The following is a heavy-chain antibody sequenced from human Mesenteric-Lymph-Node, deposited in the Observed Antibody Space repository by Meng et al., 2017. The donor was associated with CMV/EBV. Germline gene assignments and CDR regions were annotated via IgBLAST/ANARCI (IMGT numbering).Heavy chain of an antibody. D-gene: IGHD2-2*01. CDR2: IIPIFGTA. CDR3: ARSIVVVPAATNYYYYGMDV. Sequence: PVKVSCKASGGTFSSYAISWVRQAPGQGLEWMGGIIPIFGTANYAQKFQGRVTITTDESTSTAYMELSSLRSEDTAVYYCARSIVVVPAATNYYYYGMDVWGQGTTVTVSS. V-gene: IGHV1-69*05. CDR1: GGTFSSYA. J-gene: IGHJ6*02.